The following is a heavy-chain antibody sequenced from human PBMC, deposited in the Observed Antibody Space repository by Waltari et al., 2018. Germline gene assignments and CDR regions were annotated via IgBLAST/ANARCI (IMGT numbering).Heavy chain of an antibody. CDR2: ISSSSSYI. D-gene: IGHD6-6*01. CDR3: ARQPSSSPH. Sequence: EVQLVESGGGLVKPGGSLRLTCAASGFTFSSHRMNWVRQAPGKGLEWVSSISSSSSYIYYADSVKGRFTISRDNAKNSLYLQMNSLRAEDTAVYYCARQPSSSPHWGQGTLVTVSS. CDR1: GFTFSSHR. J-gene: IGHJ4*02. V-gene: IGHV3-21*01.